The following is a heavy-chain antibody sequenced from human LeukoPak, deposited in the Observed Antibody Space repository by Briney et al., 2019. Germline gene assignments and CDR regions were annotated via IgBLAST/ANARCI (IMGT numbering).Heavy chain of an antibody. J-gene: IGHJ6*03. D-gene: IGHD2-2*01. V-gene: IGHV3-7*01. CDR2: IKQDGREK. Sequence: PGGSLRLSCSASGFTFSGFWMNWVRQAPGKGLEWVAKIKQDGREKYYVDSVRGRFTISRDNAKNSLYLQMTSLRGEDTAVYFCARDSKGFIVVPAAPTYYYYFMDVWGKGTTVTVSS. CDR3: ARDSKGFIVVPAAPTYYYYFMDV. CDR1: GFTFSGFW.